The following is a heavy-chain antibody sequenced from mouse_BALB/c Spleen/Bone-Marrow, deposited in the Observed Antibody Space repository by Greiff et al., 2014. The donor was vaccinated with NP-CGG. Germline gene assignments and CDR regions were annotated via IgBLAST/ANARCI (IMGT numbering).Heavy chain of an antibody. CDR2: ISPSNGRS. CDR1: GYSFTSYW. J-gene: IGHJ4*01. V-gene: IGHV1S81*02. D-gene: IGHD2-12*01. Sequence: VKLVESSAELVKPGASVKLSCKASGYSFTSYWMHWVKQRPGQGLEWIGEISPSNGRSNYNEKFKSKATLTVDKSSSTAYMQLSGLTSEDSAVYYCTRSELRRGGYASDYWGLGTSVTVSS. CDR3: TRSELRRGGYASDY.